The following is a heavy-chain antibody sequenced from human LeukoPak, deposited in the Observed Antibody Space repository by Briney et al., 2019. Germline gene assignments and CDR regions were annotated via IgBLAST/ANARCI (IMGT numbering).Heavy chain of an antibody. V-gene: IGHV4-34*01. J-gene: IGHJ6*03. CDR1: GGAFSGYY. D-gene: IGHD2-2*01. Sequence: NTSVTLSLTCAVYGGAFSGYYWSWIGQPPGKGLKGSGGINHGGSTNYKQSLKRRVTISVDTSKNQFSLKLSSVTAADTAVYYCARGVPDCSSTSCYVTSTGYYMDVWGKGTTVTVSS. CDR3: ARGVPDCSSTSCYVTSTGYYMDV. CDR2: INHGGST.